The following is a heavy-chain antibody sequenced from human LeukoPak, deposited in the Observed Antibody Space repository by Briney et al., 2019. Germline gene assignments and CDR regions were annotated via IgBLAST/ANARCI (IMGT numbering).Heavy chain of an antibody. CDR2: INSDGSST. J-gene: IGHJ4*02. Sequence: PGGSLRLSCAASGFTFSSYWMHWVRQAPGKGLVWVSHINSDGSSTTYADSVKGRFTISRDNAKNTLYLQMNSLRAEDTAVYCCARAGRGLRYFDWLTYDYWGQGTLVTVSS. CDR3: ARAGRGLRYFDWLTYDY. V-gene: IGHV3-74*01. D-gene: IGHD3-9*01. CDR1: GFTFSSYW.